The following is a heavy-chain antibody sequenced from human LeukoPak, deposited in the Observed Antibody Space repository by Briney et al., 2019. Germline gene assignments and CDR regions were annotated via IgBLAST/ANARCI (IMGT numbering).Heavy chain of an antibody. CDR3: ARPIFPHDYADAFDI. CDR1: GFTFSNYA. Sequence: GGSLRLSCAASGFTFSNYAMSWVRQAPGKGLEWVSAISGSGGGTYYADSVKGRFTISRDNSKNTLYLQMNSLRAEDTAVYYCARPIFPHDYADAFDIWGQGTMVTVSS. V-gene: IGHV3-23*01. CDR2: ISGSGGGT. D-gene: IGHD4-17*01. J-gene: IGHJ3*02.